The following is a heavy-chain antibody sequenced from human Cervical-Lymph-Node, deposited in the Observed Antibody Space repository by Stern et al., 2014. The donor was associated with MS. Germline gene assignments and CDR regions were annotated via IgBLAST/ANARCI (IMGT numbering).Heavy chain of an antibody. CDR3: ARGAVSNRAAATLHNLFDS. Sequence: VQLVESGAEVKKPGSSVNVSCKASGGTFSSTYALSWLRQPPGQGLEWMRRIIPILGLSYYAQKFQGRVTITGDTSTSTAYMGLSSLRSEDTAVYYCARGAVSNRAAATLHNLFDSWGQGTLVTVSS. V-gene: IGHV1-69*09. D-gene: IGHD2-15*01. CDR2: IIPILGLS. J-gene: IGHJ5*01. CDR1: GGTFSSTYA.